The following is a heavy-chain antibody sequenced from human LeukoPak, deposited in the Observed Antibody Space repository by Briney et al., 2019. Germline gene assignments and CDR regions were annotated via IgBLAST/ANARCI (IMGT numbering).Heavy chain of an antibody. V-gene: IGHV4-59*08. J-gene: IGHJ4*02. CDR3: ARTAPDGFFDY. CDR1: GGSISNYY. Sequence: SETLSLTCTVSGGSISNYYWSWVRQPPGKGLEYIGYIYYSRSTNYNPSLKSRITILVDTSKNQFSLKLSSVTAADSAVYYCARTAPDGFFDYWGQGTLVTVSS. CDR2: IYYSRST. D-gene: IGHD5-24*01.